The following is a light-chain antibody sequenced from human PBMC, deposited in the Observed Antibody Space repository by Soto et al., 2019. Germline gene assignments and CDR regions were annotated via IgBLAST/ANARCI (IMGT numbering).Light chain of an antibody. CDR1: QSVSRY. Sequence: EIVLTQSPATLSLSPGERATLSCRASQSVSRYLAWYQQKPGQAPRLLIYDSFNRATGIPARFSGSVSGTDFTLTISSLEPEDFAVYYCQQRSTWPVTFGQGTRLEIK. CDR2: DSF. V-gene: IGKV3-11*01. CDR3: QQRSTWPVT. J-gene: IGKJ5*01.